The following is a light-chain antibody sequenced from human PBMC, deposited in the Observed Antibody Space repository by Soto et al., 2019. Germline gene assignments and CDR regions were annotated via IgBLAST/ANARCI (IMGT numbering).Light chain of an antibody. CDR1: QSVSSN. CDR2: GAS. J-gene: IGKJ4*01. Sequence: EIVMTQSPATLSVAPGERGTLSCRANQSVSSNLAWYQQKPGQAPRLLISGASTRATGIPARFSGSGSGTELTLTISSLQSEDFAVYFCQQYNNWPLTFGGGTKVDIK. V-gene: IGKV3-15*01. CDR3: QQYNNWPLT.